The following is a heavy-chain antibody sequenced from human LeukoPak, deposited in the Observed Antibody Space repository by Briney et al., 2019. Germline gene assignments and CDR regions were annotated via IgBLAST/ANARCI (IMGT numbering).Heavy chain of an antibody. CDR1: GGSFRGYY. CDR2: INHSGSN. J-gene: IGHJ4*02. CDR3: ARGRSKWLALDY. Sequence: PSETLSLNCAVSGGSFRGYYLSLIRQPPGKGLEWIGEINHSGSNNYNPSLKSRVTISVDTSKNQFSLKLSSVTAADTAVYYCARGRSKWLALDYWGQGTLVTVSS. V-gene: IGHV4-34*01. D-gene: IGHD6-19*01.